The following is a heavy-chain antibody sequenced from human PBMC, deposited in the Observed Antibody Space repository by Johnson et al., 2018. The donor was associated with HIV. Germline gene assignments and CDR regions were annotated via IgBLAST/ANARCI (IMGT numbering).Heavy chain of an antibody. Sequence: QVQLVESGGGVVQPGRSLRLSCAASGFTFSSYGMHWVRQAPGKGLEWVAVISYDGSNKYYADSVKGRFTISRDNSKNTLHLQMNSLRAEDTAVYYCAKDTLLESGFDIWGQGTMVTVSS. CDR1: GFTFSSYG. D-gene: IGHD3-3*02. CDR3: AKDTLLESGFDI. J-gene: IGHJ3*02. V-gene: IGHV3-30*18. CDR2: ISYDGSNK.